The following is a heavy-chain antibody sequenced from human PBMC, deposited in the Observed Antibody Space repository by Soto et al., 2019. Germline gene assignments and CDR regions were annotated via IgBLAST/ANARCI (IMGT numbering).Heavy chain of an antibody. V-gene: IGHV4-31*03. CDR1: GGSISSGGYY. Sequence: SETRSLTCTVSGGSISSGGYYWCCIRQHPGKGLEWIGYIYYSASTYYNPSLKSRVTISVDTSKNQFSLKLSSVTAADTAVYYCASSFGVAAAGPFDYWGQGTLVTVS. CDR3: ASSFGVAAAGPFDY. CDR2: IYYSAST. D-gene: IGHD6-13*01. J-gene: IGHJ4*02.